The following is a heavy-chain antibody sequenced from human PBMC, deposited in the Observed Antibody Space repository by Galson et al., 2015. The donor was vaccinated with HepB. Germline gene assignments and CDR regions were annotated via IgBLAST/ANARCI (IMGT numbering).Heavy chain of an antibody. CDR2: ISAYNGNT. V-gene: IGHV1-18*01. CDR3: ARVHDYSNYGEEDY. CDR1: GYTFTSYG. D-gene: IGHD4-11*01. J-gene: IGHJ4*02. Sequence: SVKVSCKASGYTFTSYGISWVRQAPGQGLEWMGWISAYNGNTNYAQKLQGRVTMTTDTSTSTAYMELRSLRSDDTAVYYCARVHDYSNYGEEDYWGQGTLVTVSS.